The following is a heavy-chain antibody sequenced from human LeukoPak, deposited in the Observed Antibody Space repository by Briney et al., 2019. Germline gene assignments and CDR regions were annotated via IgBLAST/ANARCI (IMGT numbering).Heavy chain of an antibody. CDR2: MNPNSGNT. CDR3: ARGQYDYVWGSYRYNYYYGMDV. J-gene: IGHJ6*02. D-gene: IGHD3-16*02. Sequence: ASVKVSCKASGYTFTSYDIKWVRQATGQGLEWMGWMNPNSGNTGYAQKFQGRVTMTRNTSISTAYMELSSLRSEDTAVYYCARGQYDYVWGSYRYNYYYGMDVWGQGTTVTVSS. CDR1: GYTFTSYD. V-gene: IGHV1-8*01.